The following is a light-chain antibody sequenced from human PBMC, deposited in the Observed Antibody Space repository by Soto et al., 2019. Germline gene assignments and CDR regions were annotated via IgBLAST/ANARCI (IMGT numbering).Light chain of an antibody. J-gene: IGKJ2*01. CDR2: KIS. CDR3: MQATQFPHT. Sequence: DMVMTQTPLSSPVTLGQPASISCRSSHSLLHSDGNTYLSWLHQRPGQPPRLLIYKISNRVSVVPDRFSGSGAGTDFTLKISRVEAEDVGVYYCMQATQFPHTFGQGTKLEIK. CDR1: HSLLHSDGNTY. V-gene: IGKV2-24*01.